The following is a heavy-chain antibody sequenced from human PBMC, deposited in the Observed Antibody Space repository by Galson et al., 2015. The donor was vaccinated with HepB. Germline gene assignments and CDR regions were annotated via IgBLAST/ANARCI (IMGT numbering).Heavy chain of an antibody. Sequence: SLRLSCAASGFTLSSHAMQWVRQAPGKGLEWVAVIWSGDATKHYVDSVKGRFTISRDNSKNTLYLQMNSLRAEDTAVYYCARVAAAGGSDYWGRGILVTVSS. CDR3: ARVAAAGGSDY. V-gene: IGHV3-33*01. J-gene: IGHJ4*02. CDR2: IWSGDATK. CDR1: GFTLSSHA. D-gene: IGHD6-13*01.